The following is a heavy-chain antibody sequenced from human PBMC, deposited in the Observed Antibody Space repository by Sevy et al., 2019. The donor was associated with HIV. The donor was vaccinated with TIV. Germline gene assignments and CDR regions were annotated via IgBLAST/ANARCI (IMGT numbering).Heavy chain of an antibody. Sequence: GGSLRLSCAASEFSVTDNYMSWVRQAPGKGLEWVSTIYSGGSTFYADSVKGRFTISRDNSKNTLYLHMNSLRAEDTAVYYCARDRHYDASGYYYYYDGLDVWGQGTTDTVSS. D-gene: IGHD3-22*01. CDR2: IYSGGST. J-gene: IGHJ6*02. V-gene: IGHV3-66*01. CDR1: EFSVTDNY. CDR3: ARDRHYDASGYYYYYDGLDV.